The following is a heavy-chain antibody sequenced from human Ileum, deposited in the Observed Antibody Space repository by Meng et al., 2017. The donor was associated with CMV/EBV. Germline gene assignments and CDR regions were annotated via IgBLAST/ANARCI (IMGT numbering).Heavy chain of an antibody. D-gene: IGHD5-24*01. CDR2: INPSGGST. CDR1: YTFTSYY. J-gene: IGHJ5*02. CDR3: ARDLVEMATISPSGFDP. V-gene: IGHV1-46*01. Sequence: YTFTSYYMHWVRQAPGQGLEWMGIINPSGGSTSYAQKFQGRVTMTRGTSTSTVYMELSSLRSEDTAVYYCARDLVEMATISPSGFDPWGQGTLVTVSS.